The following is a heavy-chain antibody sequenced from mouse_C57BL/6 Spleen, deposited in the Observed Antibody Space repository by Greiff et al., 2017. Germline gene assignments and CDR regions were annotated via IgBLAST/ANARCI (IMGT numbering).Heavy chain of an antibody. Sequence: VQLQQSGPELVKPGASVKIPCKASGYTFTDYNMDWVKQSHGKSLEWIGDINPNNGGTIYNQKFKGKATLTVDRSSSTAYMELRSLTSEDTAVYYGARSISDYDVGYFDVWGTGTTVTVSS. J-gene: IGHJ1*03. CDR2: INPNNGGT. CDR1: GYTFTDYN. V-gene: IGHV1-18*01. CDR3: ARSISDYDVGYFDV. D-gene: IGHD2-4*01.